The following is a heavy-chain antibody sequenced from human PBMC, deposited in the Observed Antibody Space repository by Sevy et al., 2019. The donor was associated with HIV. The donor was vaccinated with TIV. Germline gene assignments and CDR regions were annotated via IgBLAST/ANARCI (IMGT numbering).Heavy chain of an antibody. V-gene: IGHV3-9*01. CDR1: GFTFDDYA. CDR2: ISWNSGSI. CDR3: AKDKAGSSGYYLSGAFDI. Sequence: SLKISCAASGFTFDDYAMHWVRQAPGKGLEWVSGISWNSGSIGYADSVKGRFTISRDNAKNSLYLQMNSLRAEDTALYYCAKDKAGSSGYYLSGAFDIWGQGTMVTVSS. D-gene: IGHD3-22*01. J-gene: IGHJ3*02.